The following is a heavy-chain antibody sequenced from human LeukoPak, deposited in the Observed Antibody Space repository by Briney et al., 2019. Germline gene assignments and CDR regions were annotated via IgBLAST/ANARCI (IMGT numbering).Heavy chain of an antibody. CDR1: GGTFSSYA. J-gene: IGHJ5*02. D-gene: IGHD2-2*01. CDR3: ARHTTRDSRSSTSSGLGIDP. CDR2: IIPIFGTA. V-gene: IGHV1-69*13. Sequence: SVKVSCKASGGTFSSYAISWVRQAPGQGLEWMGGIIPIFGTANYAQKFQGRVTITADESTSTAYMELSSLGSEDTAVYYCARHTTRDSRSSTSSGLGIDPWGQGTLVTVSS.